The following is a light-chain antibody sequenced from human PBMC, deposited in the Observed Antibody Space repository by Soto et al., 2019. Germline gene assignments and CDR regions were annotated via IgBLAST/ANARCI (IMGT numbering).Light chain of an antibody. CDR2: DNT. V-gene: IGLV1-40*01. J-gene: IGLJ2*01. CDR3: QSYDNSHGWDVI. Sequence: QAVVTQPPSVSGAPGQRVTISCTGSSSNIGAGYAVHWYQQLPGTAPKLLISDNTNRPSGVPDRFSASKSGTTASLAITGLQAEDEAEYYCQSYDNSHGWDVIFGGGTKLTVL. CDR1: SSNIGAGYA.